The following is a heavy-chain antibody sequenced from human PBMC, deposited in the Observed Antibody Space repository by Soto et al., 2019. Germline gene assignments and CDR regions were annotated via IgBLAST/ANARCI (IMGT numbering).Heavy chain of an antibody. V-gene: IGHV3-30*18. Sequence: QPGGSLRLSCAASGFTFSDYGMHWVRQAPGKGLEWVAAIFYDGTNKYYADSVKGRFTISRDNSKNTLYLQMHSLRAEDTAVYFCAKAIGSDYGGNSLMLNYWGQGTLVTVSS. J-gene: IGHJ4*02. D-gene: IGHD4-17*01. CDR3: AKAIGSDYGGNSLMLNY. CDR2: IFYDGTNK. CDR1: GFTFSDYG.